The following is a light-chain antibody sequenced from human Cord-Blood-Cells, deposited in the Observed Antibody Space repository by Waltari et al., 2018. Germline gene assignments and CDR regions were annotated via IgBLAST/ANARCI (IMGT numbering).Light chain of an antibody. CDR2: GKN. V-gene: IGLV3-19*01. CDR1: SLSRDY. J-gene: IGLJ2*01. CDR3: NSRDSSGNHLVV. Sequence: SSELTQDPAVSVPLGQTVRITCQRDSLSRDYASWYQQKPGQAPVLVIYGKNNRPSGIPDRFSGSSSGNTASLTTTGAQAEDEADYYFNSRDSSGNHLVVFGGGTKLTVL.